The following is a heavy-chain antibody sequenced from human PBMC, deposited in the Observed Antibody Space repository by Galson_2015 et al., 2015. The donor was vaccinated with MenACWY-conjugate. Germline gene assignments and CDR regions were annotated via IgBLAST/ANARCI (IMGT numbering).Heavy chain of an antibody. Sequence: SLRLSCAASGFIFSSHSMNWARQAPGRGLEWISYISSSSTSINYADSVKGRFTISRDNAKNSLYLQMNSLRDEDTAVYYCAKSMTILDYRGQGTLVTVSS. CDR2: ISSSSTSI. D-gene: IGHD4/OR15-4a*01. CDR3: AKSMTILDY. V-gene: IGHV3-48*02. CDR1: GFIFSSHS. J-gene: IGHJ4*02.